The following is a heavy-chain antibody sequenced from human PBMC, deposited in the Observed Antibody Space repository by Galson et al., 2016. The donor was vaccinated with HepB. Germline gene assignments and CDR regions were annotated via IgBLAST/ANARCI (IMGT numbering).Heavy chain of an antibody. J-gene: IGHJ4*02. D-gene: IGHD3-16*01. CDR3: ARDLGVHAGNY. CDR2: ISSSGDAA. CDR1: GFTFSSFS. V-gene: IGHV3-48*01. Sequence: SLRLSCAPSGFTFSSFSMHWVRQAPGKGLEWLSYISSSGDAAYYADSVRGRFTISRDNAKNSLFLQMNSLRVEDTAVYYCARDLGVHAGNYWGQGTLVSVSS.